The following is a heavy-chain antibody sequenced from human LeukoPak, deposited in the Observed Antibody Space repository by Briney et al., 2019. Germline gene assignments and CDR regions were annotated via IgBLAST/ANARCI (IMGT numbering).Heavy chain of an antibody. CDR3: ARGDYGDYVYVY. CDR1: GLTFSSYS. CDR2: ISSSSSYI. Sequence: GGCLRLSRAASGLTFSSYSMNWVRQAPGKGLGWVSSISSSSSYINYADSVKGRFTISRDNAKNSLYLQMNRLSAEDTALYYCARGDYGDYVYVYWGQGTLVTVSS. J-gene: IGHJ4*02. D-gene: IGHD4-17*01. V-gene: IGHV3-21*04.